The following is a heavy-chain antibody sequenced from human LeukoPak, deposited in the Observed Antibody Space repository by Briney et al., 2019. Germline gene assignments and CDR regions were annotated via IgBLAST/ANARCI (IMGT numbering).Heavy chain of an antibody. CDR1: GFTFSSYE. Sequence: PGGSLRLSCAASGFTFSSYEMNWVRQAPGKGLEWVSYISSSGSSIYYADSVKGRFTISRDNAKNSLYLRMNSLRAEDTAVYYCARGYCSGGSCYSANNWFDPWGQGTLVTVSS. CDR3: ARGYCSGGSCYSANNWFDP. CDR2: ISSSGSSI. D-gene: IGHD2-15*01. J-gene: IGHJ5*02. V-gene: IGHV3-48*03.